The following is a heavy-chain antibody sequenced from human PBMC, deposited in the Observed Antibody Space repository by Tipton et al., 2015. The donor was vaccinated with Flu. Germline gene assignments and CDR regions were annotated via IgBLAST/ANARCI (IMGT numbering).Heavy chain of an antibody. CDR3: ARHRTRTYFDY. Sequence: LRLSCTVSGGSISSYYWSWIRQPPGKGLEWIGYIYYSGSTNYNPSLKSRVTISVDTSKNQFSLKLSSVTAADTAVYYCARHRTRTYFDYWGQGTLVTVSS. V-gene: IGHV4-59*08. CDR2: IYYSGST. D-gene: IGHD1-1*01. J-gene: IGHJ4*02. CDR1: GGSISSYY.